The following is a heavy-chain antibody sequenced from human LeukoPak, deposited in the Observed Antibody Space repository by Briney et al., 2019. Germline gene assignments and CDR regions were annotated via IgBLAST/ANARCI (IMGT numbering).Heavy chain of an antibody. J-gene: IGHJ4*02. Sequence: GGSLRLPCAASGFTFSSYWMHWVRQVPGKGLVWVARINSDGSSTSYADSVKGRFAISRDNAKSTLYLQMSSLRAEDTAVYYCATSRTFDYRGQGTLVTVSS. CDR3: ATSRTFDY. V-gene: IGHV3-74*01. CDR1: GFTFSSYW. CDR2: INSDGSST.